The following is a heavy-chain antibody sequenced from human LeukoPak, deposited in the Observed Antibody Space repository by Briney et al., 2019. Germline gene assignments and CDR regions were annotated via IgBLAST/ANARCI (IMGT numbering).Heavy chain of an antibody. Sequence: GGSLRLSCAVSGLTLGNYGMSWVRQPPGKGLEWVAGISDRGGSTNYADSVKGRFTISRDTPRNTLYLQMNSLRAEDTAVYFCAKRAVVIRVFLVGFHKEAYYFDSWGQGALVTVSP. J-gene: IGHJ4*02. CDR1: GLTLGNYG. CDR3: AKRAVVIRVFLVGFHKEAYYFDS. V-gene: IGHV3-23*01. D-gene: IGHD2-21*01. CDR2: ISDRGGST.